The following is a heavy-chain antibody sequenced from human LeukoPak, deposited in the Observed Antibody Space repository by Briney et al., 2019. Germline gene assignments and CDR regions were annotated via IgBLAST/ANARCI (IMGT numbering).Heavy chain of an antibody. Sequence: TGGSLRLSCAASGXTFSSYGIHWVRQAPGKGREWVAVLSYDGNNKYYADSVKGRFTISRDTSKNTVYMQMNSLKAEDTAVYYCAKGISLDPFAYWGQGTLVTVSS. D-gene: IGHD3-16*02. CDR3: AKGISLDPFAY. CDR1: GXTFSSYG. J-gene: IGHJ4*02. V-gene: IGHV3-30*18. CDR2: LSYDGNNK.